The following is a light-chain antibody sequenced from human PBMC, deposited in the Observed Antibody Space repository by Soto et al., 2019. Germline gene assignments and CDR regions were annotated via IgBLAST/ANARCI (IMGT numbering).Light chain of an antibody. V-gene: IGKV3-20*01. CDR3: QHYGSSPYT. J-gene: IGKJ2*01. CDR1: QSVSSSY. Sequence: EIVLTQSPGTLSLSPGERATLSCRASQSVSSSYLAWYQQKPGAAPRLLIYGASSRATGLPDRFSGSGSGTYFTLTISRLAPEDFAVYYWQHYGSSPYTFGRGTKLEIK. CDR2: GAS.